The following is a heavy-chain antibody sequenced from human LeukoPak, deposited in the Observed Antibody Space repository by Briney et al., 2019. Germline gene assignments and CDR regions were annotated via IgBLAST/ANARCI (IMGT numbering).Heavy chain of an antibody. D-gene: IGHD1-26*01. J-gene: IGHJ4*02. CDR2: IYYSGST. CDR3: AGEEYLGGSYGTFDY. CDR1: GGSISSRGYY. Sequence: SETLSLTCTVSGGSISSRGYYWGWIRQPPGKGLEWIGSIYYSGSTFYNPSLKSRVTMSVDTSKNQFSLKLSSVTAADTAVYYCAGEEYLGGSYGTFDYWGQGTLVTVSS. V-gene: IGHV4-39*07.